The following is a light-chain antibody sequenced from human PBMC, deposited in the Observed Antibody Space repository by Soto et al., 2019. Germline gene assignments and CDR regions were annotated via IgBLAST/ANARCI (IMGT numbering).Light chain of an antibody. Sequence: DIVMTQSPDSLAVSLGERATINCKSSQRVLYSSNNKNYLAWYQQKPGQPPKLLIYWASTRESGVPDRFSGSGSGTDFTLTISSLQAEDVAVYYCQHYYSTPLTFGGGTKVEI. CDR2: WAS. CDR1: QRVLYSSNNKNY. CDR3: QHYYSTPLT. J-gene: IGKJ4*01. V-gene: IGKV4-1*01.